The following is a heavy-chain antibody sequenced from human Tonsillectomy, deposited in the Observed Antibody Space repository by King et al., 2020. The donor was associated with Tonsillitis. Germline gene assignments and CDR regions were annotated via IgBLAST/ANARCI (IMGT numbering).Heavy chain of an antibody. J-gene: IGHJ4*02. CDR2: IDPTDSYT. CDR3: ARHTGSAHYIDY. Sequence: VQLVESGAEVKKPGESLRISCKGSGYSFTSYCISWVRQMPGKGLEWMGRIDPTDSYTNYSPSFQGHVTISADKSISTAYLQWSSLKASDTAMYYCARHTGSAHYIDYWGQGTLVTVSS. V-gene: IGHV5-10-1*03. CDR1: GYSFTSYC. D-gene: IGHD6-19*01.